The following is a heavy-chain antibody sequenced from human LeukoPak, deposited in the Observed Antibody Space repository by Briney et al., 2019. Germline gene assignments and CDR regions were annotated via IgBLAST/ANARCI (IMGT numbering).Heavy chain of an antibody. CDR2: MNPHSGGT. V-gene: IGHV1-2*02. Sequence: ASVKVSSTASGYTLTAYYIHWVRQAPGQGLEWMGWMNPHSGGTNYAQKFRARVSMTTDTSINTAYLELTGLTSDDTALYYCARAQRTVSGLDVWGQGTTVTVSS. CDR1: GYTLTAYY. D-gene: IGHD2-2*01. CDR3: ARAQRTVSGLDV. J-gene: IGHJ6*02.